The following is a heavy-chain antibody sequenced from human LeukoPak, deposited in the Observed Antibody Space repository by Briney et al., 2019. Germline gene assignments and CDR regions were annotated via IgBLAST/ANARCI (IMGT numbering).Heavy chain of an antibody. V-gene: IGHV1-2*02. Sequence: ASVKVSCKASGYTFTDYYIHWVRQAPGQGLEWMGWINPDSGATNYAQKFQGRVTMTRDTSISTAYMELSRLRSDDTAVYYCARGWRVYSSGWYLYYYYMDVWGKGTTVTVSS. D-gene: IGHD6-19*01. CDR2: INPDSGAT. CDR3: ARGWRVYSSGWYLYYYYMDV. J-gene: IGHJ6*03. CDR1: GYTFTDYY.